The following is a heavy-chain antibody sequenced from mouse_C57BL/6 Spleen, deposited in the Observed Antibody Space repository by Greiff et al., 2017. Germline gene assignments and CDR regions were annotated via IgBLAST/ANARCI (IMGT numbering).Heavy chain of an antibody. CDR1: GYSITSGYY. CDR3: ARPSLWDGYSFAY. Sequence: EVKLLESGPGLVKPSQSLSLTCSVTGYSITSGYYWNWIRQFPGNKLEWMGYISYDGSNNYNPSLKNRISITRDTSKNQFFLKLNSVTTEDTATYYCARPSLWDGYSFAYWGQGTLVTVSA. J-gene: IGHJ3*01. V-gene: IGHV3-6*01. CDR2: ISYDGSN. D-gene: IGHD2-3*01.